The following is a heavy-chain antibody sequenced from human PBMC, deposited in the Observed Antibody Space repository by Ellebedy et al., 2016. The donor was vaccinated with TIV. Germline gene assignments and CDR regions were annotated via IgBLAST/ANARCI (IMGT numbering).Heavy chain of an antibody. J-gene: IGHJ3*02. D-gene: IGHD2-8*02. CDR2: IYTSGST. CDR1: GGSISSSSYY. V-gene: IGHV4-61*02. Sequence: SETLSLTCTVSGGSISSSSYYWSWIRQPAGKGLEWIGRIYTSGSTNYNPSLKSRVTMSVDTSKNQFSLKLSSVTAADTAVYYCATSTGGGRAWWADAFDIWGQGTMVTVSS. CDR3: ATSTGGGRAWWADAFDI.